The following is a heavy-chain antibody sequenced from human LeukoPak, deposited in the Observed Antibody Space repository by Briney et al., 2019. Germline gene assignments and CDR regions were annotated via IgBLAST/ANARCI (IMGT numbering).Heavy chain of an antibody. CDR2: ISDSGDIT. V-gene: IGHV3-23*01. Sequence: GGSLRLSCAASGFTFSSYAMSWVRQAPGKGLEWVSGISDSGDITYYADSVKGRFTISRDNAKNSLYLQMNSLRAEDTAVYYCARDSSMQDFFDYWGQGTLVIVSS. D-gene: IGHD2-8*01. J-gene: IGHJ4*02. CDR3: ARDSSMQDFFDY. CDR1: GFTFSSYA.